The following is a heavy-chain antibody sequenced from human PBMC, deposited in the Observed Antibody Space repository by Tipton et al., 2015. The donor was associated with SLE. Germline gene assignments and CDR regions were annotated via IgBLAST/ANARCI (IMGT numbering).Heavy chain of an antibody. Sequence: TLSLTCTVSDYSITSSYYWGWIRQSPGRGLEWIATIYHSGTTYYNPSLKSRVTISVDTSKNQLSLKLSSVTAADTAVYYCARHHGSGWLYGLDVWGQGTTVTVSS. V-gene: IGHV4-38-2*02. J-gene: IGHJ6*02. D-gene: IGHD6-19*01. CDR3: ARHHGSGWLYGLDV. CDR2: IYHSGTT. CDR1: DYSITSSYY.